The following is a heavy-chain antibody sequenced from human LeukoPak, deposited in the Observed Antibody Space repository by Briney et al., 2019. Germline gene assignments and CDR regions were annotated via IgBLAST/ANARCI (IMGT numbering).Heavy chain of an antibody. CDR1: GYTFTGYY. CDR2: IDPNSGGT. J-gene: IGHJ4*02. V-gene: IGHV1-2*02. CDR3: ARARDYYDSSGFDY. Sequence: ASVKVSCKASGYTFTGYYMHWVRQAPGQGLEWMGWIDPNSGGTNYAQKFQGRVTMTRDTSISTAYMELSRLRSDDTAVYYCARARDYYDSSGFDYWGQGTLVTVSS. D-gene: IGHD3-22*01.